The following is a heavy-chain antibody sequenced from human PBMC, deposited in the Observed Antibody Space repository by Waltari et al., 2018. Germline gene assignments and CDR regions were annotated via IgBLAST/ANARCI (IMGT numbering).Heavy chain of an antibody. Sequence: EVQLVESGGALEQPGGSLSLSFAAPGFPFSCYEMNWVRRVPGKGLEWVSYIGSRGDNIRYADSVKGRFTISRDNAKDTLYLQMNSLRAEDTAIYYCVRDPSNSVRDGNFDYWGQGTLVTVSS. V-gene: IGHV3-48*03. D-gene: IGHD4-4*01. J-gene: IGHJ4*02. CDR3: VRDPSNSVRDGNFDY. CDR1: GFPFSCYE. CDR2: IGSRGDNI.